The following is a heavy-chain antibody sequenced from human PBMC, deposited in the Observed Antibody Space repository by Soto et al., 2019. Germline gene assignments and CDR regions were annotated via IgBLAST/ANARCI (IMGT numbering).Heavy chain of an antibody. Sequence: DVQLLESGGGLVQPEGSLRLSCAASGFTFSSYAMGWVRQGPGKGLEWVAVVSIGGSTHYADSVRGRFTISRDNSKNTLSLQMNSRTAEDTAVYFCAKRRGAGGHFACWGQGALVTVSS. V-gene: IGHV3-23*01. CDR1: GFTFSSYA. J-gene: IGHJ4*02. D-gene: IGHD2-15*01. CDR2: VSIGGST. CDR3: AKRRGAGGHFAC.